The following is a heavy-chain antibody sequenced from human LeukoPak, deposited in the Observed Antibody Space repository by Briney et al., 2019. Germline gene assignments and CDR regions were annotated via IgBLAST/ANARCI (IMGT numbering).Heavy chain of an antibody. D-gene: IGHD3-10*01. CDR2: IYYSGST. CDR3: ARHSVRGKWFGEPH. CDR1: GGSISSGGYY. V-gene: IGHV4-30-4*01. J-gene: IGHJ4*02. Sequence: SETLSLTCTVSGGSISSGGYYWSWIRQPPGKGLEWIGYIYYSGSTYYNPSLKSRVTISVDTSKNQFSLKLSSVTAADTAVYYCARHSVRGKWFGEPHWGQGTLVTVSS.